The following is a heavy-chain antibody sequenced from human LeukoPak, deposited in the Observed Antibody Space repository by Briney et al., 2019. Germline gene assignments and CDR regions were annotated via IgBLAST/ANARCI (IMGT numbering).Heavy chain of an antibody. Sequence: GGSLRLSCVASGFTLSSYAMHWVRQAPGKGLEWVALISYDGRNKYYVDSVKGRFTISRDNSKNTLYLQMNSLRAEDAAVYYCAKDIEAGYSSSWTIEYWGQGTLSPSPQ. D-gene: IGHD6-13*01. V-gene: IGHV3-30*18. CDR2: ISYDGRNK. J-gene: IGHJ4*02. CDR3: AKDIEAGYSSSWTIEY. CDR1: GFTLSSYA.